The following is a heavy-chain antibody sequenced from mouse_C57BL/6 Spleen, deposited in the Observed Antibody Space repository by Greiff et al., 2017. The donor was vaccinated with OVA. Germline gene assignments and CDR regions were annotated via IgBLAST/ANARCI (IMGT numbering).Heavy chain of an antibody. V-gene: IGHV1-82*01. CDR2: IYPGGGDT. J-gene: IGHJ2*01. CDR1: GYAFSSSW. CDR3: ARGHYGSSYNYFDY. Sequence: VQLKQSGPELVKPGASVKISCKASGYAFSSSWMNWVKQRPGKGLEWIGRIYPGGGDTNYNGKFTGKATLTADKSSSTAYMQLSSLTSEDSAVYFCARGHYGSSYNYFDYWGQGTTLTVAS. D-gene: IGHD1-1*01.